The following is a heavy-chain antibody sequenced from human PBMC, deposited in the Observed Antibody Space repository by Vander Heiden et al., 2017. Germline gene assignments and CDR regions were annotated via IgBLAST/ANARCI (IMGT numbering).Heavy chain of an antibody. D-gene: IGHD2-2*01. Sequence: QVQLVQSGAEVKKPGASVKVSCKAAGYTFTGYYMPWVRQAPGQGLEWMGWINPNSGGTNYAQKFQGRVTMTRDTSISTAYMELSRLRSDDTAVYYCAREDIVVVPAAIGYYYYYGMDVWGQGTTVTVSS. CDR3: AREDIVVVPAAIGYYYYYGMDV. V-gene: IGHV1-2*02. CDR2: INPNSGGT. J-gene: IGHJ6*02. CDR1: GYTFTGYY.